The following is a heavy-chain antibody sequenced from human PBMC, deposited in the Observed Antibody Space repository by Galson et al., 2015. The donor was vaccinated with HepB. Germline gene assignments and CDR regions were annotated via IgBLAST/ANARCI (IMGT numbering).Heavy chain of an antibody. V-gene: IGHV3-30*18. J-gene: IGHJ4*02. Sequence: SLRLSCAASGFSFSSYGMHWVRQAPGKGLEWVAVISHDGSNKHYADSVKGRFTISRDNSKNTLYLQMNSLRAEDTAVYYCAKDRYDYGDYYFEYWGQGTLVTVSS. D-gene: IGHD4-17*01. CDR2: ISHDGSNK. CDR3: AKDRYDYGDYYFEY. CDR1: GFSFSSYG.